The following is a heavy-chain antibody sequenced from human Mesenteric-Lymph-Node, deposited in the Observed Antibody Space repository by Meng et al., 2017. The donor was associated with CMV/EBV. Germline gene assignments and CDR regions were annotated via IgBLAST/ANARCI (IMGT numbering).Heavy chain of an antibody. D-gene: IGHD2-2*01. J-gene: IGHJ3*01. CDR2: ISSSSSYI. V-gene: IGHV3-21*01. Sequence: GESLKISCAASGFTFSSYSMNWVRQAPGKGLEWVSSISSSSSYIYYADSVKGRFTISRDNAKNSLYLQMNSLRAEDTAVYYCARYYQDIVVIPDAHDAFDVWGQGTMVTVSS. CDR1: GFTFSSYS. CDR3: ARYYQDIVVIPDAHDAFDV.